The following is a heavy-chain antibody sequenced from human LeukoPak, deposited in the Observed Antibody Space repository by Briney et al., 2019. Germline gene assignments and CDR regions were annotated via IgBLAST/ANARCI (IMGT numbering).Heavy chain of an antibody. Sequence: GGSLRLSCVASGFSFNNYRMTWVRQAPGRGLVWVARINTDGTIIDYADSVQGRFTISRDNAKNTLYLQMNSLRAEDTALYYCVKDLDFRADCWGQGTLVTVSS. CDR3: VKDLDFRADC. CDR1: GFSFNNYR. V-gene: IGHV3-74*01. J-gene: IGHJ4*02. D-gene: IGHD2/OR15-2a*01. CDR2: INTDGTII.